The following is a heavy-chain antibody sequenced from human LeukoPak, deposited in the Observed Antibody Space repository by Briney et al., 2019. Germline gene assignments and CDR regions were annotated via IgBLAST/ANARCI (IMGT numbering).Heavy chain of an antibody. CDR1: GFTFSSYA. J-gene: IGHJ5*02. V-gene: IGHV3-23*01. CDR2: ISGSGGST. CDR3: AKTVPPDNNYIVVVPAASNWFDP. D-gene: IGHD2-2*01. Sequence: PGGSLRLSCAASGFTFSSYAMSWVRQAPGKGLEWVSAISGSGGSTYYAYSVKGRFTISRDNSKNTLYLQMNSLRAEDTAVYYCAKTVPPDNNYIVVVPAASNWFDPWGQGTLVTVSS.